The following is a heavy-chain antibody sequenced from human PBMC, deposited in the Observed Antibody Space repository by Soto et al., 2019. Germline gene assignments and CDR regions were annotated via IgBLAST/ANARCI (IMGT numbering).Heavy chain of an antibody. CDR3: AKGEQFDP. J-gene: IGHJ5*02. V-gene: IGHV3-30*18. D-gene: IGHD1-26*01. CDR1: GFTFSSYG. Sequence: PGGSLRLSCAASGFTFSSYGMHWVRQAPGKGLEWVAVISYDGSNKYYADSVKGRFTISRDNSKNTLYLQMNSLRAEDTAVYYCAKGEQFDPWGQGTLVTVSS. CDR2: ISYDGSNK.